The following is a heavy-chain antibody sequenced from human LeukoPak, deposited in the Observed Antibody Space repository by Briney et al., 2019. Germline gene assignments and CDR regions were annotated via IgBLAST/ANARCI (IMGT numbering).Heavy chain of an antibody. Sequence: SETLSLTCSVSGGSISSYYWSWLRQPAGKGLEWIGRIHTRGGPEYNPSLKNRVTMSIDTSKNQFSLRIISVTAADTAVYFCARDDNSGYSDDAFDIWGQGTLVTVSS. CDR1: GGSISSYY. J-gene: IGHJ3*02. V-gene: IGHV4-4*07. D-gene: IGHD5-12*01. CDR3: ARDDNSGYSDDAFDI. CDR2: IHTRGGP.